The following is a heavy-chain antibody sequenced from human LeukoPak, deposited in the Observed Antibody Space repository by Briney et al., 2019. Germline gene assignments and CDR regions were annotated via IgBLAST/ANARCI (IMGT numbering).Heavy chain of an antibody. CDR2: IIPIFGTA. V-gene: IGHV1-69*01. J-gene: IGHJ5*02. CDR1: GGTSSSYA. D-gene: IGHD4-17*01. Sequence: ASVKVSCKASGGTSSSYAISWVRQAPGQGLEWMGGIIPIFGTANYAQKFQGRVTITADESTSTAYMELSSLRSEDTAVYYCARVLTVTSYNWFDPWGQGTLVTVSS. CDR3: ARVLTVTSYNWFDP.